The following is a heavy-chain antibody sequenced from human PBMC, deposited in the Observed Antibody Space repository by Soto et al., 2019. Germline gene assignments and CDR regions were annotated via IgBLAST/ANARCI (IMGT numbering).Heavy chain of an antibody. CDR1: GYTFTSYG. CDR2: ISAYNGNT. D-gene: IGHD6-19*01. J-gene: IGHJ4*02. CDR3: ARVWGGYSSGWDYFDY. Sequence: ASVKVSCKASGYTFTSYGISWVRQAPGQGLEWMGWISAYNGNTNYAQKLQGRVTMTTDTSTSTAYMELRSLRSDDTAVYYCARVWGGYSSGWDYFDYWGQGTLVTVSS. V-gene: IGHV1-18*01.